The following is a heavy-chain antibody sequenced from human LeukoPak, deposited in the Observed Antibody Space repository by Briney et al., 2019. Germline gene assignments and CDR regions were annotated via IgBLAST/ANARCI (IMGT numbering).Heavy chain of an antibody. Sequence: ASVKVSCKASGYTFTGYYMHWVRQAPGQGLEWMGWISAYNGNTNYAQKLQGRVTMTTDTSTSTAYMELRSLRSDDTAVYYCAREGYSYGELYYYYMDVWGKGTTVTVSS. J-gene: IGHJ6*03. V-gene: IGHV1-18*04. CDR1: GYTFTGYY. CDR3: AREGYSYGELYYYYMDV. CDR2: ISAYNGNT. D-gene: IGHD5-18*01.